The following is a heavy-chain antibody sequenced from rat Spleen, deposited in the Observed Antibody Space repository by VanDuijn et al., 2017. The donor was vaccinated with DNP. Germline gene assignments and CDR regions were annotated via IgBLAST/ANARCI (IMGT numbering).Heavy chain of an antibody. V-gene: IGHV3-1*01. D-gene: IGHD1-2*01. J-gene: IGHJ1*01. Sequence: EVQLQESGPGLVKPSQSLSLTCSVTGYSITSNYWGWIRKFPGNKMEWMGYISYSGSTSYNPSLKSQISITRDTSKNQFFLQLTSVTTEDTATDDCARGQPYWYFDFWGPGTMVTVSS. CDR2: ISYSGST. CDR3: ARGQPYWYFDF. CDR1: GYSITSNY.